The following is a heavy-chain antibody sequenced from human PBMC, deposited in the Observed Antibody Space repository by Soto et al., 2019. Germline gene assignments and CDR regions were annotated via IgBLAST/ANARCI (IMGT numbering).Heavy chain of an antibody. D-gene: IGHD4-17*01. CDR3: ARGKDYGDFLYGMDV. CDR1: GGSFSGYY. Sequence: SETLSLTCAVYGGSFSGYYWSWIRQPPGKGLEWIGEINHSGSTNYNPSLKSRVTISVDTSKNQFSLKLSSVTAADTAVYYCARGKDYGDFLYGMDVWGQGTTVTVSS. V-gene: IGHV4-34*01. J-gene: IGHJ6*02. CDR2: INHSGST.